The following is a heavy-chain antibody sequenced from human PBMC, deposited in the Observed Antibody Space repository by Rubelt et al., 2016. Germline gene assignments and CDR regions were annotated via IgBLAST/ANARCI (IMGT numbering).Heavy chain of an antibody. CDR2: IYYSGNT. Sequence: QLQLQESGPGLVKPSETLSLTCTVSGGSVGSSSYYWGWIRQPPGKGLEWIGSIYYSGNTYYKQSLKSQVTLSVDTSKNHVSLKLSSVTAADTAVYYCARYVPSVTTPLDSWGQGTLVTVSS. CDR1: GGSVGSSSYY. D-gene: IGHD4-17*01. CDR3: ARYVPSVTTPLDS. V-gene: IGHV4-39*01. J-gene: IGHJ4*02.